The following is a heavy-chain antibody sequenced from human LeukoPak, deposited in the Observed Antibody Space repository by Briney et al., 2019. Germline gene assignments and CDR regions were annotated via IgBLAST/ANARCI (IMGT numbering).Heavy chain of an antibody. J-gene: IGHJ4*02. Sequence: GGSLRLSCAASGFTFSNYAMSWVRQAPGKGLEWVSVISPSGSAYNSDPVKGRFTISRDNSKDTVYLQMDSLRAEDTVTYYCAKSRSAMVRGVIEYWGQGTLVTVSS. V-gene: IGHV3-23*01. CDR2: ISPSGSA. CDR1: GFTFSNYA. D-gene: IGHD3-10*01. CDR3: AKSRSAMVRGVIEY.